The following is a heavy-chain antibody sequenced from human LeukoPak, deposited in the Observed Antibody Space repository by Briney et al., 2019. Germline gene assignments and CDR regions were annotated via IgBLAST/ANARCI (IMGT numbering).Heavy chain of an antibody. Sequence: GSSVKVSCKASGGTFSSYAISWVRQAPGQGLEWMGGIIPIFGTANYAQKFQGRVTIAADKSTSTAYMELSSLRSEDTAVYYCARDYRNYMDVWGKGTTVTVSS. CDR1: GGTFSSYA. J-gene: IGHJ6*03. D-gene: IGHD1-26*01. CDR3: ARDYRNYMDV. CDR2: IIPIFGTA. V-gene: IGHV1-69*06.